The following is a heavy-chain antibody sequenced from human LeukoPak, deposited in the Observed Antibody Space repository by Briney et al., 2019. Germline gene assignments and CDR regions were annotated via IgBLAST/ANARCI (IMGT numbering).Heavy chain of an antibody. CDR1: GFTFSNYG. J-gene: IGHJ4*02. D-gene: IGHD3-10*01. CDR2: ISFDGSQK. CDR3: AKDHPLYITMVRGVFDY. Sequence: GGSLRLSCAASGFTFSNYGMHWVRQAPGKGLEWVALISFDGSQKYYADSVKGRFTISRDNSRNTLYLQMNSLRAEDTAVYYCAKDHPLYITMVRGVFDYWGQGTLVTVSS. V-gene: IGHV3-30*02.